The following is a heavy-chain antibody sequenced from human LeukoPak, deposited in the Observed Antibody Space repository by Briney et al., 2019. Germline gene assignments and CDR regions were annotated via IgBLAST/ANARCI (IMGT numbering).Heavy chain of an antibody. CDR1: GGSISSYY. CDR3: AREVVVVVAATAYNWFDP. J-gene: IGHJ5*02. CDR2: IYYSGST. Sequence: PSETLSLTCTVSGGSISSYYWSWIRQPPGEGLEWIGYIYYSGSTNYNPSLKSRVTISVDTSKNQFSLKLSSVTAADTAVYYCAREVVVVVAATAYNWFDPWGQGTLVTVSS. D-gene: IGHD2-15*01. V-gene: IGHV4-59*01.